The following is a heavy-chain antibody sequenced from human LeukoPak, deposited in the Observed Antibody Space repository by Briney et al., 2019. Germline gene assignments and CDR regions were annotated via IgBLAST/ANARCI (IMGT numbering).Heavy chain of an antibody. Sequence: GGSLRLSCAASGFTVSSNYMSWVRQAPGKGLEWVSIIYSGGRTYYAGSVKGRFTISRDNSMNTLYLQMNSLRAEDTAVYFCAGMTAVTSVAYWGQGTLVTVSS. J-gene: IGHJ4*02. D-gene: IGHD4-17*01. CDR2: IYSGGRT. V-gene: IGHV3-66*01. CDR3: AGMTAVTSVAY. CDR1: GFTVSSNY.